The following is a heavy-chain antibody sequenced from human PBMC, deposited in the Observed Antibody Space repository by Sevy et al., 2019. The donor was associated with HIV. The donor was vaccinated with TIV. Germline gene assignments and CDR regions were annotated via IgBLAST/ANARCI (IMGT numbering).Heavy chain of an antibody. CDR3: ARRLYGDYSDAFDI. V-gene: IGHV4-30-4*01. J-gene: IGHJ3*02. D-gene: IGHD4-17*01. CDR1: GGSISSSDYY. Sequence: SETLSLTCTVPGGSISSSDYYWSWIRQPPGKGLEWIGYISYSGNTYYSPSLKSRVTLSGDTSQNQLSLKLSSVTAAETAVYYCARRLYGDYSDAFDIWGQGTVVTVSS. CDR2: ISYSGNT.